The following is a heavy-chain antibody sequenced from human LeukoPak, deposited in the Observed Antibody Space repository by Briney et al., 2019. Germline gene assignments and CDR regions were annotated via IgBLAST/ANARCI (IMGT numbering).Heavy chain of an antibody. CDR1: GFTFSSYA. CDR2: ISGSGGST. Sequence: GGSLRLSCAASGFTFSSYAMSWVRQAPGKGLEWVSAISGSGGSTYYADSVKGRFTISRDNSKNTLYLQMNGLRAEDTAVYYCATSGTYSYWYFDLWGRGTLVTVSS. V-gene: IGHV3-23*01. J-gene: IGHJ2*01. CDR3: ATSGTYSYWYFDL. D-gene: IGHD1-26*01.